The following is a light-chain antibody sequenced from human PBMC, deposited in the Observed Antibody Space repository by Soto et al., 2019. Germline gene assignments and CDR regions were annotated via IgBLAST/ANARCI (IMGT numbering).Light chain of an antibody. CDR1: QRISNK. CDR2: DSN. CDR3: QQYNNWTPAYT. Sequence: EIVLTQSPATLSVSPGERATLSCRASQRISNKLAWYQQKPGQAPRLLSYDSNTRATGIPARFSGSGSGTDFTLTISSLQSEDFVFYYCQQYNNWTPAYTFGQGTKLDFK. V-gene: IGKV3D-15*01. J-gene: IGKJ2*01.